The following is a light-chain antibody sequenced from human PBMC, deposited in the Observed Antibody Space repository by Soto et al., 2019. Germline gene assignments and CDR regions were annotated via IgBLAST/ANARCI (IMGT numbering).Light chain of an antibody. CDR1: QSISTY. CDR2: AAS. CDR3: QESLTSLGT. V-gene: IGKV1-39*01. Sequence: DLQMTQSPSSLSESVGERVTITCRASQSISTYLNWFQQTPGKAPKLLIYAASSLPTGVPSRFSGSGSGTHFTLTISGLPREEFATYYCQESLTSLGTFGPGTKVDIK. J-gene: IGKJ3*01.